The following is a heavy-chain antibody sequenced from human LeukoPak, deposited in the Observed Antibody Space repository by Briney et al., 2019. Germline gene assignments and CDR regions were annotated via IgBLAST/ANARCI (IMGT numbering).Heavy chain of an antibody. CDR1: GYTFTSYD. CDR3: ATGASSIAVAGHYYYYYYYMDV. CDR2: MNPNSGNT. Sequence: GASVKVSCKASGYTFTSYDINWVRQATGQGLEWMGWMNPNSGNTGYAQKFQGRVTMTEDTSTDTAYMELSSLRSEDTAVYYCATGASSIAVAGHYYYYYYYMDVWGKGTTVTVSS. V-gene: IGHV1-8*02. D-gene: IGHD6-19*01. J-gene: IGHJ6*03.